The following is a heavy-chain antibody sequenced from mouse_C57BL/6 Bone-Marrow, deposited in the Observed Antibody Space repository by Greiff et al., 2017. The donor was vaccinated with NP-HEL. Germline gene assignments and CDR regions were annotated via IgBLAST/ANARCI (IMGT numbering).Heavy chain of an antibody. Sequence: VQLQQSGAELVRPGSSVKLSCKASGYTFTSYWMHWVKQRPIQGLEWIGNIDPSDSETHYNQKFKDKATLTVDKSSSTAYMQLSSLTSEDSAVYYCARRYDYDGAFAYWGQGTLVTVSA. CDR3: ARRYDYDGAFAY. D-gene: IGHD2-4*01. V-gene: IGHV1-52*01. J-gene: IGHJ3*01. CDR2: IDPSDSET. CDR1: GYTFTSYW.